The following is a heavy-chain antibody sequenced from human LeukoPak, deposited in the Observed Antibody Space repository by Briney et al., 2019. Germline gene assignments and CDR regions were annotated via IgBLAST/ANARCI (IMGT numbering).Heavy chain of an antibody. J-gene: IGHJ4*02. CDR3: AKTPWGIAAAGGDY. Sequence: GGSLRLSCASSGFTFSAYDMHWVRQAPGKGLEWVAVISYDGGDKYYADSVKGRFTISRDNSKNTLYLQMNSLRAEDTAVYYCAKTPWGIAAAGGDYWGQGTLVTVSS. D-gene: IGHD6-13*01. V-gene: IGHV3-30*18. CDR2: ISYDGGDK. CDR1: GFTFSAYD.